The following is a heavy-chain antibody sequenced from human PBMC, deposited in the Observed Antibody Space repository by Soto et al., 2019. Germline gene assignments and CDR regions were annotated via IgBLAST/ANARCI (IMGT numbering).Heavy chain of an antibody. V-gene: IGHV3-48*03. D-gene: IGHD2-15*01. CDR1: GFTFRSYE. CDR3: ARCASGGYYNYYAMDV. J-gene: IGHJ6*02. CDR2: ISRTGGSI. Sequence: EVQVVESGGGLVQPGGSLRLVCTASGFTFRSYEMNWVRQAPGKGLEWVSTISRTGGSIKYADSVKGRFTISRDNAKNSLYLQMNSLRDEDTAVYYCARCASGGYYNYYAMDVWGQGTTVTVSS.